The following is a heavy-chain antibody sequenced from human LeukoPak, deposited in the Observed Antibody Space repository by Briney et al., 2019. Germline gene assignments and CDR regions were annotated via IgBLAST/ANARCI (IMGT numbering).Heavy chain of an antibody. CDR1: GFTFTTYG. J-gene: IGHJ4*02. V-gene: IGHV3-21*01. CDR2: ISFSGSYI. D-gene: IGHD3/OR15-3a*01. Sequence: GGSLRLSCAASGFTFTTYGFNWVRQAPGKGLEWVSSISFSGSYIYYADSVKGRFTISRDNAKNSVYLQMNSLRDDDTAVYYCARGTGTGWRFDFWGQGTLVTVSS. CDR3: ARGTGTGWRFDF.